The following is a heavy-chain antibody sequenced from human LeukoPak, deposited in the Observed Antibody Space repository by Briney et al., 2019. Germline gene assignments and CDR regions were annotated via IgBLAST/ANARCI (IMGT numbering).Heavy chain of an antibody. CDR1: GGSISSYY. V-gene: IGHV4-59*12. Sequence: SETLSLTCTVSGGSISSYYWSWIRQPPGKGLEWIGFIFYSGTTNYNPSLKSRVTISVPTSKNQFSLKLRSVTAADPAVYYCARGAWNKFDYWGQGTLVPVS. CDR3: ARGAWNKFDY. D-gene: IGHD1-1*01. J-gene: IGHJ4*02. CDR2: IFYSGTT.